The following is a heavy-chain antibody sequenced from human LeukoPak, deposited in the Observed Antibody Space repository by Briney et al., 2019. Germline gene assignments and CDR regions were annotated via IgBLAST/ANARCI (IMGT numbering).Heavy chain of an antibody. V-gene: IGHV3-21*01. Sequence: SVRGRFTISRDNAKNSLYLQMNSLRAEDTAVYYCARDSPHEYCSGGSCDWGQGTLVTVSS. J-gene: IGHJ4*02. CDR3: ARDSPHEYCSGGSCD. D-gene: IGHD2-15*01.